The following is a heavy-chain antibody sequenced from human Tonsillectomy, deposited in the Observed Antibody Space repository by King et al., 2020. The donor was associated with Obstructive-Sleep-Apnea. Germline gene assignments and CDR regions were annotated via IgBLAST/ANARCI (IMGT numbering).Heavy chain of an antibody. J-gene: IGHJ6*02. V-gene: IGHV3-30*04. Sequence: VQLVESGGGVVQPGGSLKLSCAASGFTFSTYTMYWVRQAPGKGLEWVSLISYDGGYKFYADSVKGRFTISRDNSQNNLSLQINSLRAEDTALYYCARENYNDYPLVYGMDVWGQGTTVTVSS. CDR3: ARENYNDYPLVYGMDV. CDR1: GFTFSTYT. D-gene: IGHD4-11*01. CDR2: ISYDGGYK.